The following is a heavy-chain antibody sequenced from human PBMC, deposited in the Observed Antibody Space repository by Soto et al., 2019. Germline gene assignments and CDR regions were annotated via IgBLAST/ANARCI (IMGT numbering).Heavy chain of an antibody. D-gene: IGHD3-22*01. J-gene: IGHJ3*02. Sequence: ASVKVSCKASGYTFTSYYMHCVRQAPGQGLEWMGIINPSGGSTSYAQKFQGRVTMTRDTSTSTVYMELSSLRSEDTAVYYCAREDDSSGYSTPDAFDIWGQGTMVTVSS. V-gene: IGHV1-46*01. CDR1: GYTFTSYY. CDR2: INPSGGST. CDR3: AREDDSSGYSTPDAFDI.